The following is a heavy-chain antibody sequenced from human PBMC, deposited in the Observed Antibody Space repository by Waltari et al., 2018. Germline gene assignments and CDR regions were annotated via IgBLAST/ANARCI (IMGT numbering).Heavy chain of an antibody. CDR2: IKVDGGYI. CDR3: ARKAGSGYPYGPFYYDN. D-gene: IGHD5-12*01. J-gene: IGHJ4*02. V-gene: IGHV3-74*01. Sequence: EVHLAESGGGVVQPGGSLRLSCTGSGFRFGDYWMHWVRQAPGKGLEWVSRIKVDGGYISYGDDVKGRFTISRDNAKNTVFLQLNSLRADDTAVYFCARKAGSGYPYGPFYYDNWGQGTLVTVSS. CDR1: GFRFGDYW.